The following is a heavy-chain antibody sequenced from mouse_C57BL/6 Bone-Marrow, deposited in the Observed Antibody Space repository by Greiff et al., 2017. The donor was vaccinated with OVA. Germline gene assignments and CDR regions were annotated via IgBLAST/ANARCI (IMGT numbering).Heavy chain of an antibody. CDR3: ARGGWAMDY. J-gene: IGHJ4*01. CDR1: GYTFTSYW. V-gene: IGHV1-64*01. Sequence: QVHVKQPGAELVKPGASVKLSCKASGYTFTSYWMHWVKQRPGQGLEWIGMIHPNSGSTNYNEKFKSKATLTVDKSSSTAYMQLSSLTSEDSAVYYCARGGWAMDYWGQGTSVTVSS. D-gene: IGHD3-3*01. CDR2: IHPNSGST.